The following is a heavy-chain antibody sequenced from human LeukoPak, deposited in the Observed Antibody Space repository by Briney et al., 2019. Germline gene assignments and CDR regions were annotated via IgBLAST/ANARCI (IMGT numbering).Heavy chain of an antibody. CDR3: AGGTVTTFDY. D-gene: IGHD4-11*01. CDR1: GFTFSSCG. V-gene: IGHV3-30*02. Sequence: GGSLRLSCAASGFTFSSCGMHWVRQAPGKGLEWVTFIRNDRTTKYYADSVKGRFTISRDNSKNTLYLQMNILRAEDTAVYYCAGGTVTTFDYWGQGTLVTVSS. CDR2: IRNDRTTK. J-gene: IGHJ4*02.